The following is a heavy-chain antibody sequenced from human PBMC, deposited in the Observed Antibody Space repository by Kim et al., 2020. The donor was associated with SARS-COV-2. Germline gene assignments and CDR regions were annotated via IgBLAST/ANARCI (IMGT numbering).Heavy chain of an antibody. V-gene: IGHV3-33*01. Sequence: GGSLRLSCAASGFTFSSYGMHWVRQAPGKGLEWVAVIWYDGSNKYYADSVKGRFTISRDNSKNTLYLQMNSLRAEDTAVYYCARGPLRGDILTGCHYWGQGTVDTVSS. J-gene: IGHJ4*02. D-gene: IGHD3-9*01. CDR3: ARGPLRGDILTGCHY. CDR1: GFTFSSYG. CDR2: IWYDGSNK.